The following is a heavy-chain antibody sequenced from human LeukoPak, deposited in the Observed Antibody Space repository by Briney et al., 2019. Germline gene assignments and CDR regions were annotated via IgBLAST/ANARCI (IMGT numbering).Heavy chain of an antibody. V-gene: IGHV3-30*18. CDR3: AKDLGVRYFDWLIPGSDY. Sequence: GGSLTLSCTASGFTFSSYGMHWVRQAPGKGLEWVAVIPDDGSNKNYADSVKGRFTISRDNSKNTLYLQMNSLRAEDTAVYYCAKDLGVRYFDWLIPGSDYWGQGTLVTVSS. CDR1: GFTFSSYG. D-gene: IGHD3-9*01. J-gene: IGHJ4*02. CDR2: IPDDGSNK.